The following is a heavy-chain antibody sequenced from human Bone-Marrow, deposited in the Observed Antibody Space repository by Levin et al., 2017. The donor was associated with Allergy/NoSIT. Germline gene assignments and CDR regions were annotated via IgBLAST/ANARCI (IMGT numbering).Heavy chain of an antibody. D-gene: IGHD3-22*01. CDR3: ARATYYYDRSGYPI. Sequence: SVKVSCKASGGTFSKFAISWVRQAPGQGLEWMGGIIRVFGTTNYAQKFQDRVTITADESTSTAYMELRSLRSEDTAVYYCARATYYYDRSGYPIWGQGTLVTVSS. V-gene: IGHV1-69*13. J-gene: IGHJ4*02. CDR1: GGTFSKFA. CDR2: IIRVFGTT.